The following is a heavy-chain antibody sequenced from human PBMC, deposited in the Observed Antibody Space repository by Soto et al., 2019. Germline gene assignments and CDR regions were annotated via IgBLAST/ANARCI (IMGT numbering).Heavy chain of an antibody. J-gene: IGHJ4*02. CDR2: FDPEDGET. Sequence: ASVKVSCKVSGYTLTELSMHWVRQAPGKGLEWMGGFDPEDGETIYAQKFQGRVTMTEDTSTDTAYMELSSLRSEDTAVYYCATVPSDYDFWSGYYKPRLHFDYWGQGTLVTVSS. CDR3: ATVPSDYDFWSGYYKPRLHFDY. V-gene: IGHV1-24*01. D-gene: IGHD3-3*01. CDR1: GYTLTELS.